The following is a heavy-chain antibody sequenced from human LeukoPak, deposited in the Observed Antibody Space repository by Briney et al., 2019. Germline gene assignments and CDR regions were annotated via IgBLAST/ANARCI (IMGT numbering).Heavy chain of an antibody. Sequence: ASVKVTCKASGYTFTSYDINWVRQATGQGLEWMGWMNPNSGNTGYAQKFQGRVTITRNTSISTAYMELNSLRSEDTAVYYCARVHTIFGVVPFDPWGQGTLVTVSS. CDR2: MNPNSGNT. CDR3: ARVHTIFGVVPFDP. CDR1: GYTFTSYD. V-gene: IGHV1-8*01. D-gene: IGHD3-3*01. J-gene: IGHJ5*02.